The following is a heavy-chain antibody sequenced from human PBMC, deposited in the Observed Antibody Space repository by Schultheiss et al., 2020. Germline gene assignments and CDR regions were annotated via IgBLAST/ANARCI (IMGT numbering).Heavy chain of an antibody. Sequence: GGSLRLSCTASGFTFGDYAMSWFRQAPGKGLEWVSYISSSGSTIYYADSVKGRFTISRDNAKNSLYLQMNSLRAEDTAVYYCARDLIAVAGTLVDYWGQGTLVTV. V-gene: IGHV3-11*01. CDR2: ISSSGSTI. CDR1: GFTFGDYA. D-gene: IGHD6-19*01. J-gene: IGHJ4*02. CDR3: ARDLIAVAGTLVDY.